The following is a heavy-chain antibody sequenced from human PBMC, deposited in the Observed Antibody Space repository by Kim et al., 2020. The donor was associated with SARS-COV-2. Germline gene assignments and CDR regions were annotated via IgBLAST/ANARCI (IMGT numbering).Heavy chain of an antibody. CDR1: GFAFDTYS. J-gene: IGHJ4*02. CDR3: ARGYLRGPFDW. CDR2: IVRAGGST. V-gene: IGHV3-20*04. D-gene: IGHD1-20*01. Sequence: GGSLRLSCAASGFAFDTYSMSWVRQAPGKGLEWVSCIVRAGGSTGYGDSVKGRFTISRDNAKTSLYLQMNSLGAEDTALYYCARGYLRGPFDWWGQGTLVTVSS.